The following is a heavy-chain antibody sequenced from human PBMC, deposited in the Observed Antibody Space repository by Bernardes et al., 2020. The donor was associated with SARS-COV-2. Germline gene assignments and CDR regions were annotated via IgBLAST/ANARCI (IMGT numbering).Heavy chain of an antibody. CDR3: AREGYCSGGSCYTYYYGMDV. J-gene: IGHJ6*02. D-gene: IGHD2-15*01. V-gene: IGHV3-74*01. CDR2: INSDGSSP. CDR1: GFTFRSSW. Sequence: SCAASGFTFRSSWMHWVRQVPGPGLEWVSRINSDGSSPSYADSVKGRFTISRDNAKNTLYLQMNSLRAEDTAVYYCAREGYCSGGSCYTYYYGMDVGGQGTTVTVSS.